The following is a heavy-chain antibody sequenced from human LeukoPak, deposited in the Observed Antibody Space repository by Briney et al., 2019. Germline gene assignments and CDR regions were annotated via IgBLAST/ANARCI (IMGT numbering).Heavy chain of an antibody. J-gene: IGHJ4*02. CDR2: ISWNSGSI. V-gene: IGHV3-9*01. CDR3: AKDLGYSSSWSDY. Sequence: GRSLRLSCAASGFTFDDYAMHWVQQAPGKGLEWVSGISWNSGSIGYADSVKGRFTISRDNAKNSLYLQMNSLRAEDTALYYCAKDLGYSSSWSDYWGQGTLVTVSS. CDR1: GFTFDDYA. D-gene: IGHD6-13*01.